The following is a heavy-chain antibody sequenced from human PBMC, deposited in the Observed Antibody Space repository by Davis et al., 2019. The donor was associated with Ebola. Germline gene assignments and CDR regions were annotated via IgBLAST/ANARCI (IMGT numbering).Heavy chain of an antibody. Sequence: GESLKISCAASGFTFSSYGMHWVRQAPGKGLEWVAVISYDGSNKYYADSVKGRFTISRDNSKNTLYLQMNSLRAEDTAVYYCARDRVVLWFGESNDAFDIWGQGTMVTVSS. CDR3: ARDRVVLWFGESNDAFDI. V-gene: IGHV3-30*03. J-gene: IGHJ3*02. CDR1: GFTFSSYG. CDR2: ISYDGSNK. D-gene: IGHD3-10*01.